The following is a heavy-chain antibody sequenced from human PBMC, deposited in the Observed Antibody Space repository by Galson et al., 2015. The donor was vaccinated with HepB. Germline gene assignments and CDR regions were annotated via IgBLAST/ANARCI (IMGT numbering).Heavy chain of an antibody. CDR3: AKDRSSGWYLDAFDI. J-gene: IGHJ3*02. CDR2: ISYDGSNK. Sequence: SLRLSCAASGFTFSSYGMHWVRQAPGKGLEWVAVISYDGSNKYYADSVKGRFTISRDNSKNTLYLQMNSLRAEDTAVYYCAKDRSSGWYLDAFDIWGQGTMVTVSS. D-gene: IGHD6-19*01. V-gene: IGHV3-30*18. CDR1: GFTFSSYG.